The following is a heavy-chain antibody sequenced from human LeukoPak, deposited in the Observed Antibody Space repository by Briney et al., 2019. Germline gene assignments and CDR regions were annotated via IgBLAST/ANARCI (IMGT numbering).Heavy chain of an antibody. CDR3: ASWRAERYFDWLRATDAFDI. D-gene: IGHD3-9*01. Sequence: GASVKVSCKASGYTFTGYYMHWVRQAPGQGLEWMGWINPNSGGTNYAQKFQGRVTMTRDTSISTAYMELSSLRSEDTAVYYCASWRAERYFDWLRATDAFDIWGQGTMVTVSS. V-gene: IGHV1-2*02. J-gene: IGHJ3*02. CDR1: GYTFTGYY. CDR2: INPNSGGT.